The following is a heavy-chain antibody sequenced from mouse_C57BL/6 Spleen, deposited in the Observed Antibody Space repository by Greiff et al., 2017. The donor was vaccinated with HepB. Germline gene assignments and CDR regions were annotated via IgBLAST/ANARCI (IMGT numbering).Heavy chain of an antibody. J-gene: IGHJ2*01. CDR2: INPNNGGT. V-gene: IGHV1-26*01. CDR3: ARRYDYEQYYFDY. D-gene: IGHD2-4*01. Sequence: EVQLQQSGPELVKPGASVKISCKASGYTFTDYYMNWVKQSHGKSLEWIGDINPNNGGTSYNQKFKGKATLTVDKSSSTAYMELRSLTSEDSAVYYCARRYDYEQYYFDYWGQGTTLTVSS. CDR1: GYTFTDYY.